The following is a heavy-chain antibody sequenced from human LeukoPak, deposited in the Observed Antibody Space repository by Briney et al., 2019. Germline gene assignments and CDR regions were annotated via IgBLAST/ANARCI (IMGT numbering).Heavy chain of an antibody. J-gene: IGHJ4*02. V-gene: IGHV3-21*01. CDR3: ARVGVRRYFDWSIILDY. CDR1: GFTFSSYS. Sequence: GGSLRLSCAASGFTFSSYSMNWVRQAPGKGLEWVSSISSSSSYIYYADSVKGRFTISRDNAKNSLYLQMNSLRAEDTAVYYCARVGVRRYFDWSIILDYWGQGTLVTVSS. D-gene: IGHD3-9*01. CDR2: ISSSSSYI.